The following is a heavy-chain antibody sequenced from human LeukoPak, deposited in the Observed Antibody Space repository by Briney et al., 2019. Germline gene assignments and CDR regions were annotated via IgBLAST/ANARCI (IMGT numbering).Heavy chain of an antibody. V-gene: IGHV4-39*01. CDR1: GGSISSYY. Sequence: SETLSLTCTVSGGSISSYYWGWIRQPPGKGLEWIGSIYYSGSTYYNPSLKSRVTISVDTSKNQFSLKLSSVTAADTAVYYCARRGSSGWYSKWFDPWGQGTLVTVSS. CDR2: IYYSGST. CDR3: ARRGSSGWYSKWFDP. D-gene: IGHD6-19*01. J-gene: IGHJ5*02.